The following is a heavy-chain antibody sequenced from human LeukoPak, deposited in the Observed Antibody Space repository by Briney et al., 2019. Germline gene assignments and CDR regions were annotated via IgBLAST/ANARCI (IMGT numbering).Heavy chain of an antibody. V-gene: IGHV1-69*13. CDR3: ARGVTFPRWYYYGMDV. J-gene: IGHJ6*02. CDR1: GGTFSSYA. CDR2: IIPIFGTA. Sequence: ASVTVSCKASGGTFSSYAISWVRQAPGQGLEWMGGIIPIFGTANYAQKFQGRVTITADESTSTAYMELSSLRSEDTAVYYCARGVTFPRWYYYGMDVWGQGTTVTVSS. D-gene: IGHD1-20*01.